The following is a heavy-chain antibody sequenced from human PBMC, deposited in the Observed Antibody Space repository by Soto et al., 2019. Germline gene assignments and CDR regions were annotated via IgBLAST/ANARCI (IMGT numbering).Heavy chain of an antibody. V-gene: IGHV1-18*01. Sequence: QVQLVKSGAEVKKPGASVKVSCKSAGYTFPSYGISWVRQAPGQGLEWMGWISAYNGTTNYAQKLQGRVTMTTGTTTSTAYMELRSLISDDTAGYYCARHNCYAEYWCQGTPVTVA. CDR2: ISAYNGTT. CDR1: GYTFPSYG. D-gene: IGHD2-2*01. J-gene: IGHJ4*02. CDR3: ARHNCYAEY.